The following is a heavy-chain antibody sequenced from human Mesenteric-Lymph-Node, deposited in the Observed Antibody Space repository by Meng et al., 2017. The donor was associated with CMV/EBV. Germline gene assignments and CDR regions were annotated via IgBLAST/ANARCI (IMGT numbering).Heavy chain of an antibody. J-gene: IGHJ4*02. CDR2: INNDGSIT. CDR1: GFTFSRYW. D-gene: IGHD2-21*02. Sequence: GGSLRLSCAASGFTFSRYWMHWVRQAPGKGLVWVSRINNDGSITTYADSVKGRFTTSRDNAENTLYLQMNSLRAEDTAVYYCTRAALCGANCYYYFDSWGQGTLVTVSS. V-gene: IGHV3-74*01. CDR3: TRAALCGANCYYYFDS.